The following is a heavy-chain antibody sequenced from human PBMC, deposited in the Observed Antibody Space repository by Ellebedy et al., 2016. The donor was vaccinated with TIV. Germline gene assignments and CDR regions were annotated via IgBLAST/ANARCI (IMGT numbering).Heavy chain of an antibody. V-gene: IGHV4-59*08. CDR2: TYYGST. D-gene: IGHD1-26*01. Sequence: SETLSLTCIVSGDSISTYYWNWIRQPPGKGLEWIGYTYYGSTSYNPSLKSRVTISLDTSKNQISLTLSSMTAADTAFYYCARGGIGVGADYWGQGTLVTVSS. CDR1: GDSISTYY. CDR3: ARGGIGVGADY. J-gene: IGHJ4*02.